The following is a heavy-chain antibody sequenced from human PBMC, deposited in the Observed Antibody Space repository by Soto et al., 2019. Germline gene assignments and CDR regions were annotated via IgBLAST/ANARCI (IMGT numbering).Heavy chain of an antibody. Sequence: EVQLVESGGVVVQPGGSLRLSCAASGFTFDDYTMHWVRQAPGKGLEWVSLISWDGGSTYYADSVKGRFTISRDNSKNSLYLQMNSLRTEDTALYYCANGHPIRGGMDVWGQGTTVTVSS. D-gene: IGHD3-10*01. J-gene: IGHJ6*02. V-gene: IGHV3-43*01. CDR2: ISWDGGST. CDR1: GFTFDDYT. CDR3: ANGHPIRGGMDV.